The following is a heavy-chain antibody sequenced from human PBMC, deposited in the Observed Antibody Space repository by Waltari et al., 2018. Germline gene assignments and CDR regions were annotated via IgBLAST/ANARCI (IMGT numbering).Heavy chain of an antibody. J-gene: IGHJ5*02. CDR2: IYWDDDK. CDR3: SPRPPPTVRGVTMRWLDP. D-gene: IGHD3-10*01. CDR1: GFSLSTSGVG. Sequence: HITLEESGPTLVKPTQTLALTCAFSGFSLSTSGVGVGWIRQPPGKALEWLALIYWDDDKGYSPSLKMSLTITKDTSNNQAVLTKTNIDPADNATYYCSPRPPPTVRGVTMRWLDPWGQGTLVTVSS. V-gene: IGHV2-5*02.